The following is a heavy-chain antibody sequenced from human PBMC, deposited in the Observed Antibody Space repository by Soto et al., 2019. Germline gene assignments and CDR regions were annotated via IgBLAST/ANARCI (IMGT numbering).Heavy chain of an antibody. J-gene: IGHJ4*02. V-gene: IGHV4-34*01. CDR2: INHSGST. CDR1: GGSFSGYY. CDR3: ARGHVYSNYTPNSDY. Sequence: QVQLQQWGAGLLKPSETLSLTCAVYGGSFSGYYWSWIRQPPGKGLEWIGEINHSGSTNYNPSLKSRVTISVDTSKNQFSLKLSSVTAADTAVYYCARGHVYSNYTPNSDYWGQGTLVTVSS. D-gene: IGHD4-4*01.